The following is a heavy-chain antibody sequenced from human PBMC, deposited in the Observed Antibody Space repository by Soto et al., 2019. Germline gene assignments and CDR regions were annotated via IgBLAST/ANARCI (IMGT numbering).Heavy chain of an antibody. CDR3: ARLGGYGVQWGWFDP. CDR1: GDSITNYY. Sequence: SETLSLTCTVSGDSITNYYWIWIRQPPGKGLEWIGYIDYSGSTKYNPSLESRVTMSVDTSKKQISLKLSSVSAADTAVYYCARLGGYGVQWGWFDPWGQGTLVTVSS. V-gene: IGHV4-59*13. D-gene: IGHD2-8*01. J-gene: IGHJ5*02. CDR2: IDYSGST.